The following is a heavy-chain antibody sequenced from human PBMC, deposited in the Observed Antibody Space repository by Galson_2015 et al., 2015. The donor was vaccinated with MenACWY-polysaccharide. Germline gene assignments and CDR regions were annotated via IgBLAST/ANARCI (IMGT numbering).Heavy chain of an antibody. Sequence: SLRLSCAGSGFTLNNYWMHWVRQVPGKALVRVARVDSDGSEITYADSVRSRFSISRDNAKNTLYLQMNSLRVEDTAVYYCTRVSVGTAGTFDIWGQGTMLTVSS. CDR3: TRVSVGTAGTFDI. D-gene: IGHD2-21*02. CDR1: GFTLNNYW. J-gene: IGHJ3*02. CDR2: VDSDGSEI. V-gene: IGHV3-74*01.